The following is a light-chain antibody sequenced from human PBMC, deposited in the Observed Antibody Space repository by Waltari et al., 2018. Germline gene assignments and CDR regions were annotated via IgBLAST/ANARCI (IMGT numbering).Light chain of an antibody. V-gene: IGLV1-40*01. Sequence: QSVLTQPPSVSGAPGQRVTLSCTGSSSNIGAGYDVHWYQHLPGTATKTLIHVNSYRPVGVPDRFSGSKAGTSASLAITGLQADDEADYYCQSYDISLSGYVFGTGTKVTVL. CDR1: SSNIGAGYD. J-gene: IGLJ1*01. CDR3: QSYDISLSGYV. CDR2: VNS.